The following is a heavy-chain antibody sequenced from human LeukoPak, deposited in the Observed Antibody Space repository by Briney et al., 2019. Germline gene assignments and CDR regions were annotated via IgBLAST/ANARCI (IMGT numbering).Heavy chain of an antibody. V-gene: IGHV3-49*03. Sequence: PGGSLRLSCTASGFTFGDYAMSWFRQAPGKGLEWVGFIRSKAYGGTTEYAASVKGRFTISRDDSKSIAYLQMNSLKTEDTAVYYCTRKLAYDSSGYYDIWGQGTLVTVSS. D-gene: IGHD3-22*01. CDR1: GFTFGDYA. J-gene: IGHJ4*02. CDR3: TRKLAYDSSGYYDI. CDR2: IRSKAYGGTT.